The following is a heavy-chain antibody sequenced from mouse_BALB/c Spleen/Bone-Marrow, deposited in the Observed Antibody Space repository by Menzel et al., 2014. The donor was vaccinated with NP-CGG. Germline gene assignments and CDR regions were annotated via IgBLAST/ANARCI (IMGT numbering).Heavy chain of an antibody. CDR2: ISSGGSYT. V-gene: IGHV5-9-4*01. CDR3: TRDRGDY. D-gene: IGHD3-1*01. Sequence: EVKVVEFGGGLVKPGGSLKLSCAASGFIFSYYAMSWVRQSPEKRLEWVAEISSGGSYTYYPDTVTGRFTISRDNAKNTLYLEMSSLRSEDTAMYYCTRDRGDYWGQGTSVTVSS. J-gene: IGHJ4*01. CDR1: GFIFSYYA.